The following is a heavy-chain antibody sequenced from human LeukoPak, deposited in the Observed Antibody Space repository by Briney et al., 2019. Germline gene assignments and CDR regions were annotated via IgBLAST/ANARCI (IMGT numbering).Heavy chain of an antibody. Sequence: GGSLRLSCAASGFIFTDYWMYWVRQAPGKGLAWVANIKEDGSEKNYVDSVKGRFTISRDNSKNTLYLQMNSLRAEDTAVYYCARVDTSGSYGKADYWGQGTLVTVSS. CDR3: ARVDTSGSYGKADY. CDR1: GFIFTDYW. D-gene: IGHD1-26*01. CDR2: IKEDGSEK. V-gene: IGHV3-7*01. J-gene: IGHJ4*02.